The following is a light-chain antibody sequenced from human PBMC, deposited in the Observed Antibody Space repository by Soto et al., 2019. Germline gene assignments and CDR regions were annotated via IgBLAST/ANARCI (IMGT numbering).Light chain of an antibody. J-gene: IGLJ3*02. CDR1: SSDVGSYNL. CDR3: CSYAGSSTSWV. Sequence: QSAMTQPASVSGSPGQSITISCTGTSSDVGSYNLVSWYQQHPGKAPKLMIYEGSKRPSGVSNRFSGSKSGNTASLTISGLHAEDEADYYCCSYAGSSTSWVFGGGTKVTVL. V-gene: IGLV2-23*01. CDR2: EGS.